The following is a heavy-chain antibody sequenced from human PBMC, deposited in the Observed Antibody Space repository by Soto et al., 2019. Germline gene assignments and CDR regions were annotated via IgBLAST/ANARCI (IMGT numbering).Heavy chain of an antibody. CDR1: GDSVSSNSAA. D-gene: IGHD5-12*01. CDR2: TYYRSKWYN. V-gene: IGHV6-1*01. Sequence: QSQTLSLTCAISGDSVSSNSAAWNWIRQSPSRGLEWLGRTYYRSKWYNDYAVSVKSRITINPDTSKNQFSLQLNSVTPEDTAVYYCARSVDIVATITYYFDYWGQGTLVTVSS. CDR3: ARSVDIVATITYYFDY. J-gene: IGHJ4*02.